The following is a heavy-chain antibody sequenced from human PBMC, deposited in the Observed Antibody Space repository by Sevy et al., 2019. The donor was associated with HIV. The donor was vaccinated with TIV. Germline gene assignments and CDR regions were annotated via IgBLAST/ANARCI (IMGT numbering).Heavy chain of an antibody. D-gene: IGHD6-19*01. V-gene: IGHV3-15*01. CDR1: GFSFNTAW. CDR2: IKSKNDGGTT. Sequence: GESLKISCAASGFSFNTAWMSWVRQAPGKGLEWVGRIKSKNDGGTTDYAAPVKGRFTISRDDSSNTLYLQVNSLKTEDTAVYYCTTEYFSGSYDFDYWGQGTQVTVSS. CDR3: TTEYFSGSYDFDY. J-gene: IGHJ4*02.